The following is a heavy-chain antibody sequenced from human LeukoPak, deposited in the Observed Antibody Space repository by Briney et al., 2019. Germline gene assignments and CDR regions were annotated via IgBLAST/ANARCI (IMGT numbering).Heavy chain of an antibody. V-gene: IGHV3-64*01. CDR3: ARLRVGHKLTAVRTKQDDYLDH. CDR2: ISSNGGGT. CDR1: GFTFSSYA. J-gene: IGHJ4*02. D-gene: IGHD2-21*02. Sequence: GGSLRLSCAASGFTFSSYAMHWVRQAPGKGLEYVSAISSNGGGTYYANSVKGRFTISRDNSKNTLYLQMGSLRAEDMAVYYCARLRVGHKLTAVRTKQDDYLDHWGQGTLVTVSS.